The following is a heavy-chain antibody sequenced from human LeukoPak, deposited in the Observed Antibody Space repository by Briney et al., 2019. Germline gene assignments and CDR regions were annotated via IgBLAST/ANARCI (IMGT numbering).Heavy chain of an antibody. D-gene: IGHD3-10*01. CDR2: ISGYNGNT. CDR1: GYTFTSYG. Sequence: ASVKVSCKTSGYTFTSYGISWVRQAPGQGLEWMGWISGYNGNTNYAQKLQGRVTMTTDTSTTTAYMELRSLLSDDTAVYYCARARALWFGESNTWGQGTLVTVSS. V-gene: IGHV1-18*01. CDR3: ARARALWFGESNT. J-gene: IGHJ5*02.